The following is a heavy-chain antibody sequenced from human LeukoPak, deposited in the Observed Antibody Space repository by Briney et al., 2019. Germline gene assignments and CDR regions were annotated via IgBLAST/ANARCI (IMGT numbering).Heavy chain of an antibody. CDR3: ARDGSRSYGGNSFRGNFDY. J-gene: IGHJ4*02. V-gene: IGHV1-18*01. CDR1: GYTFTSYG. Sequence: GASVKVSCKASGYTFTSYGISWVRQAPGQGLEWMGWISAYNGNTNYAQKLQGRVTMTTDTSTSTAHMELRSLRSDDTAVYYCARDGSRSYGGNSFRGNFDYWGQGTLVTVSS. D-gene: IGHD4-23*01. CDR2: ISAYNGNT.